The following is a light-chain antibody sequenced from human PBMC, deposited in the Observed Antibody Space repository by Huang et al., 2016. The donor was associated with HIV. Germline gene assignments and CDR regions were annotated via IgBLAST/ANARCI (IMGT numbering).Light chain of an antibody. CDR1: QAIGTY. Sequence: IQLTQYPTSLSASVGDRVTIACRASQAIGTYLNWFQQKPGRAPRLLISDVSSLHTGIPARFIGSGSGTEFTLTSRGLQFDDFATYYCQQSYSALITFGQGTRLEIK. V-gene: IGKV1-39*01. J-gene: IGKJ5*01. CDR2: DVS. CDR3: QQSYSALIT.